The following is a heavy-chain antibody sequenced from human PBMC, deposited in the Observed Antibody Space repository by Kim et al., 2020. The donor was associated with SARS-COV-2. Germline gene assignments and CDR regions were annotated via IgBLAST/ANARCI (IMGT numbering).Heavy chain of an antibody. CDR2: ISGSGGST. V-gene: IGHV3-23*01. CDR3: AKEGLGEQQPDRIDY. Sequence: GGSLRLSCAASGFTFSSYAMSWVRQAPGKGLEWVSAISGSGGSTYYADSVKGRFTISRDNSKNTLYLQMNSLRAEDTAVYYFAKEGLGEQQPDRIDYWGQGTLVTVSS. J-gene: IGHJ4*02. D-gene: IGHD3-16*01. CDR1: GFTFSSYA.